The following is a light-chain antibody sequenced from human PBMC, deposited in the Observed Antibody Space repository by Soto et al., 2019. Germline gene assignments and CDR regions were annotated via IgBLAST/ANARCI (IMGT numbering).Light chain of an antibody. J-gene: IGKJ5*01. CDR2: AAS. CDR3: QQSYRTLFT. V-gene: IGKV1-39*01. Sequence: DIQMTHSPSSLSASVGDRVTITCRASQSISSYLNWYQQKPGKAPKLLIYAASSLQSGVPSRFSGSGSGTDFTLTISSLPPEEVSTYYCQQSYRTLFTFAQRTRLKIK. CDR1: QSISSY.